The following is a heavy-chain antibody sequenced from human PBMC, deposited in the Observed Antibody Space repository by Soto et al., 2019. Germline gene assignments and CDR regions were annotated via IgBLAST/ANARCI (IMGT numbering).Heavy chain of an antibody. V-gene: IGHV1-69*13. CDR1: GGTFSSYA. J-gene: IGHJ6*02. CDR3: ARGPSVTTVFYYYYGMDG. Sequence: GASVKVSCKASGGTFSSYAISWVRQAPGQGLEWMGGIIPIFGTANYAQKFQGRVTITADESTSTAYMELSSLRSEDTAVYYCARGPSVTTVFYYYYGMDGWGQGSSVTVSS. D-gene: IGHD4-17*01. CDR2: IIPIFGTA.